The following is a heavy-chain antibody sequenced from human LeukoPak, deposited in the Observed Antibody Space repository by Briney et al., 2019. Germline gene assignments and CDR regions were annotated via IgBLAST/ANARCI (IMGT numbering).Heavy chain of an antibody. J-gene: IGHJ3*02. D-gene: IGHD4-17*01. Sequence: ASVKVSCKASGYTFTSYGISWVRQAPGQGLEWMGWIVVGSGNTNYAQKFQERVTITRDMSTSTAYMELSSLRSEDTAVYYCATLPQGTTVNAFDIWGQGTMVTVSS. V-gene: IGHV1-58*02. CDR3: ATLPQGTTVNAFDI. CDR1: GYTFTSYG. CDR2: IVVGSGNT.